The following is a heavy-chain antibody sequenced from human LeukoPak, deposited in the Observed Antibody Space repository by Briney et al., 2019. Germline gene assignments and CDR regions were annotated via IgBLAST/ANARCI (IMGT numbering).Heavy chain of an antibody. Sequence: ASVKVSCKASGGTFGSYAISWVRQAPGQGLEWMGRIIPILGIANYAQKFQGRVTITADKSTSTAYMELSSLRSEDTAVYYCVRDRTLMVRGGENWFDPWGQGTLVTVSS. CDR2: IIPILGIA. D-gene: IGHD3-10*01. CDR1: GGTFGSYA. CDR3: VRDRTLMVRGGENWFDP. V-gene: IGHV1-69*04. J-gene: IGHJ5*02.